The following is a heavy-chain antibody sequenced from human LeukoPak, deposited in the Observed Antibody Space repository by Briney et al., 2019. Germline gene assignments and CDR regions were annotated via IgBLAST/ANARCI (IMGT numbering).Heavy chain of an antibody. J-gene: IGHJ6*02. V-gene: IGHV3-7*01. D-gene: IGHD6-13*01. Sequence: GGSLRLSCAASGFNFISNWMTWVRQAPGKGLEWVANIRQNEGEKYYADSVTGRFTISRDNAKNAVYLQMDGLRAEDTAVYFCARDGQQLAPYAMDVWGQGTTVTVSS. CDR1: GFNFISNW. CDR2: IRQNEGEK. CDR3: ARDGQQLAPYAMDV.